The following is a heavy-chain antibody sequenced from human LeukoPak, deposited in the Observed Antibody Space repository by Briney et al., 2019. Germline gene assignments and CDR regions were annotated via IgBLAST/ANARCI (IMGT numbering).Heavy chain of an antibody. CDR3: ARDTAVAGLNDY. V-gene: IGHV3-7*01. J-gene: IGHJ4*02. CDR2: IEQDGSEK. CDR1: GFTFSRYW. Sequence: PGGSLRLSCAASGFTFSRYWMTWVRQAPGTGLEWVANIEQDGSEKNYVDSVKGRFTISRDNAKNSLYLQMNSLRAEDTAVYYCARDTAVAGLNDYWGQGTLVTVSS. D-gene: IGHD6-19*01.